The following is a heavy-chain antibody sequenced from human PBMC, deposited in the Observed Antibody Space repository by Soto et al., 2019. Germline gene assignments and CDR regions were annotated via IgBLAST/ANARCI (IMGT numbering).Heavy chain of an antibody. CDR1: GGTFSSYA. D-gene: IGHD2-2*01. CDR3: ARSQGSSTSLEIYYYYYYGRDV. Sequence: QVQLVQSGAEVQKPGSSVKVSCKASGGTFSSYAISWVRQAPGQGLEWMGGIIPISDTTNYAQKFQGRVTIPADESTSTAYMELSSLRSEDTAVYYCARSQGSSTSLEIYYYYYYGRDVWGQGTKVTVSS. CDR2: IIPISDTT. V-gene: IGHV1-69*01. J-gene: IGHJ6*02.